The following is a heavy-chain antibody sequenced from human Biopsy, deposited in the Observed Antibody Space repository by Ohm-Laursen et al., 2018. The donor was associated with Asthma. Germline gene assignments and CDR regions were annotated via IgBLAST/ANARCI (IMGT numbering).Heavy chain of an antibody. CDR1: GVNVTNNY. Sequence: SLRLSCTASGVNVTNNYMTWVRQAPGKGLEWVAVGGSYYDGGLKYYADSVNGRFTVSRDDSKNTLYLQMNSLRPDDTAVYYCARDVMEWYLPAFDFWGQGTLVTVSS. CDR3: ARDVMEWYLPAFDF. J-gene: IGHJ4*02. V-gene: IGHV3-30-3*01. CDR2: GGSYYDGGLK. D-gene: IGHD3-3*01.